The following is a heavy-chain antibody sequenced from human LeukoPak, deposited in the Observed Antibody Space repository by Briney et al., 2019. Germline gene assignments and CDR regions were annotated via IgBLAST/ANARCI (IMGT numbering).Heavy chain of an antibody. V-gene: IGHV1-2*02. J-gene: IGHJ4*02. D-gene: IGHD3-22*01. Sequence: ASVKVSCKASGYTFTGYYMHWVRQAPGQGLEWMGWINPNSGGTNYAQKFQGRVAMTRDTSISTAYMELSRLRSDDTAVYYCARDVTYCYDSSVDYAGDYWGQGTLVTVSS. CDR3: ARDVTYCYDSSVDYAGDY. CDR1: GYTFTGYY. CDR2: INPNSGGT.